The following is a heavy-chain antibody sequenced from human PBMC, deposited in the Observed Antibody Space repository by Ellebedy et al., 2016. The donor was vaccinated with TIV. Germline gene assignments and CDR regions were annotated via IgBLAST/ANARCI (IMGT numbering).Heavy chain of an antibody. J-gene: IGHJ4*02. CDR3: ASELVGTTDFDY. CDR1: GFTLGNYA. D-gene: IGHD1-26*01. V-gene: IGHV3-23*01. CDR2: VSGSGDVT. Sequence: GESLKISCAASGFTLGNYAMSWVRQAPGKGLEWVSAVSGSGDVTYYADSVKGRFTISRDNSKNTVDLQMNSLRADDTAVYYCASELVGTTDFDYWGQGTLVTVSS.